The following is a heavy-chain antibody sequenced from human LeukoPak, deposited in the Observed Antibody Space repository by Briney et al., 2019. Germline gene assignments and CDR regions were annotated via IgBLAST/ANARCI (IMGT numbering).Heavy chain of an antibody. J-gene: IGHJ4*02. CDR2: IYYSGST. D-gene: IGHD4-17*01. Sequence: SETLSLTCTVSGGSISSYYWSWLRQPPGKGLEWIGYIYYSGSTNYNPSLKSRVTISVDTSKNQFSLKLSSVTAADTAVYYCARHGVYGDCLFDYWGQGTLVTVSS. CDR1: GGSISSYY. V-gene: IGHV4-59*08. CDR3: ARHGVYGDCLFDY.